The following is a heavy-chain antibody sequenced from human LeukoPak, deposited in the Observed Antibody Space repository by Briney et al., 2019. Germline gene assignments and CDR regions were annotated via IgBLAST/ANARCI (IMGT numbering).Heavy chain of an antibody. CDR1: GFTFSSYA. J-gene: IGHJ6*02. CDR2: ISYGGSNK. V-gene: IGHV3-30*04. D-gene: IGHD3-10*01. CDR3: ARGLNTMVRGVIYYYYGMDV. Sequence: GRFLRLSCAASGFTFSSYAMHWVRQAPGKGLEWVAVISYGGSNKYYADSVKGRFTISRDNSKNTLYLQMNSLRAKDTAVYYCARGLNTMVRGVIYYYYGMDVWGQGTTVTVSS.